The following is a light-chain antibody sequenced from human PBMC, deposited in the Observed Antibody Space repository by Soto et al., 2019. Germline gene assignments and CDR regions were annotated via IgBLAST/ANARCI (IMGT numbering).Light chain of an antibody. CDR2: GAS. J-gene: IGKJ4*01. V-gene: IGKV3-15*01. Sequence: EIVLTQSPGTLSFSPGERATLSFRASQSVSSSYLAWYQQKPGQAPRLLIYGASTRATGVPDNFSGSGSGTEFTLTISSLQSEDFAVYYCQQYNNWPLTFGGGTKVDIK. CDR3: QQYNNWPLT. CDR1: QSVSSSY.